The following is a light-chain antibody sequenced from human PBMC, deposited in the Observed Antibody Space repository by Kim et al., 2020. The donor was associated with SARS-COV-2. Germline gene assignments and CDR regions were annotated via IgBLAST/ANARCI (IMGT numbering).Light chain of an antibody. J-gene: IGLJ1*01. CDR1: SNNVGNQG. V-gene: IGLV10-54*01. CDR3: SAWDSSLSAHV. CDR2: RNN. Sequence: PTAPLTCTGNSNNVGNQGAAWLQQHQGHPPKLLSYRNNNRPSGISERLSASRSGNTASLTITGLQPEDEADYYCSAWDSSLSAHVFGTGTKVTVL.